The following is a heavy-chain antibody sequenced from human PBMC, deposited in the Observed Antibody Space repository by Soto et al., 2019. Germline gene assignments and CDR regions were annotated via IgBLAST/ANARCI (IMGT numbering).Heavy chain of an antibody. Sequence: PLETLSLTCNVSGGSISSSSYYWGWIRQPPGKGLEWIGSMYYSGSTYYNPSLKSRVTISVDTSKNTLYLQMNSLRPEDTAIYYCAKDHHTTIPVATDYWGQATLVTVSS. CDR3: AKDHHTTIPVATDY. V-gene: IGHV4-39*07. D-gene: IGHD6-19*01. J-gene: IGHJ4*02. CDR1: GGSISSSSYY. CDR2: MYYSGST.